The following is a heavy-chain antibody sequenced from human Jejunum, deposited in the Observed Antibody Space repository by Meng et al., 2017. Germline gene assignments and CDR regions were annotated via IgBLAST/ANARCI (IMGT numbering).Heavy chain of an antibody. CDR3: ARSPYSGSALPFFDY. Sequence: QGQLQESGPGLVKPSQTLSLTRTVSGDSFNSPDYYWSWIRPPPEKGLEWIGYIYYSGSTYYNPSLKSRVSISGDTSNKQFSLKLTSVTAADTAVYYCARSPYSGSALPFFDYWGQGSLVTVSS. D-gene: IGHD1-26*01. CDR2: IYYSGST. V-gene: IGHV4-30-4*01. J-gene: IGHJ4*02. CDR1: GDSFNSPDYY.